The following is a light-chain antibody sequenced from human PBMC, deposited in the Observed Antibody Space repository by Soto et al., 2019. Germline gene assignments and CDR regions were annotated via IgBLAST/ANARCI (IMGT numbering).Light chain of an antibody. CDR3: ATCDDSLNGRGV. Sequence: QSVLTQPPSASGTPGQRVTISCSGSRSNIGNNAVTWYQQFPGTAPKPLIYNNNQRPSGVPDRFSGSKSSSSASLAISGLQSEDEADYYCATCDDSLNGRGVFGGGTQLTVL. CDR1: RSNIGNNA. CDR2: NNN. J-gene: IGLJ3*02. V-gene: IGLV1-44*01.